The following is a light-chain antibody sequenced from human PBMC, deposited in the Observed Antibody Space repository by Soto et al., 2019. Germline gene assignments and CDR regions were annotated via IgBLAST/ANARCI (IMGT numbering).Light chain of an antibody. CDR2: GAS. CDR3: QQYNNWPPYT. Sequence: DTVMTQSPATLSVSPGERATLSCRASQSVSSNLAWYQQKPGQAPRLLIYGASTRATGIPARFSGSGSGTEFTLTISSLQSEDCAVYYWQQYNNWPPYTFGEGAKLEIK. V-gene: IGKV3-15*01. CDR1: QSVSSN. J-gene: IGKJ2*01.